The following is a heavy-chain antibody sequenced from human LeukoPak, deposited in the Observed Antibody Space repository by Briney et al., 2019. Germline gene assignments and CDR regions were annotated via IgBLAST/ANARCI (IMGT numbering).Heavy chain of an antibody. CDR2: ISGSGGST. CDR1: GFTLNNYA. J-gene: IGHJ3*01. V-gene: IGHV3-23*01. CDR3: LKRITMIVVGGAV. D-gene: IGHD3-22*01. Sequence: SGGSLRLSCAASGFTLNNYAMSWVRQAPGKGLEWVSAISGSGGSTYYADSVKGRFTISRDNSKNTPYLQMNSLRAEDTAVYYCLKRITMIVVGGAVWGQGTMVTVSS.